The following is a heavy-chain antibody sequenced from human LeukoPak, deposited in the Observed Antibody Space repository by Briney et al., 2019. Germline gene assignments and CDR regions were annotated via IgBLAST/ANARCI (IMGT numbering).Heavy chain of an antibody. CDR1: GGSFSGYY. J-gene: IGHJ5*02. CDR2: INHSGST. V-gene: IGHV4-34*01. CDR3: ARRATVTTNNWFDP. D-gene: IGHD4-17*01. Sequence: SETLSLTCAVYGGSFSGYYWSWIRQPPGKGLEWIGEINHSGSTNYNPSLKSRVTISVDTSKNQFSLKLSSVTAADTAVYYCARRATVTTNNWFDPWGQGTLVTVSS.